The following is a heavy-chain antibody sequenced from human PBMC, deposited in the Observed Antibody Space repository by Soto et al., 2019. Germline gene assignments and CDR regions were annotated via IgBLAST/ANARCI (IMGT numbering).Heavy chain of an antibody. Sequence: ASVKVSCKASGYTFTSYGISWVRQAPGQGLEWMGWISAYNGNTNYAQKIQGRVTMTTETSTSTAYMELRSLISDDTAVYYCARDGFVGSPNFISCDYWGEGTLVTVSS. CDR1: GYTFTSYG. CDR3: ARDGFVGSPNFISCDY. V-gene: IGHV1-18*04. J-gene: IGHJ4*02. CDR2: ISAYNGNT. D-gene: IGHD2-15*01.